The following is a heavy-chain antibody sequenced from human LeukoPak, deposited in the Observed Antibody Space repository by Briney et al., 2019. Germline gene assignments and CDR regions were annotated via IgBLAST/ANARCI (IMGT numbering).Heavy chain of an antibody. CDR3: AKGSGYDTDFDY. CDR1: GFTFSTYV. CDR2: ISGSGDNT. J-gene: IGHJ4*02. Sequence: GGSLRLSCATSGFTFSTYVMSWVRQDPGKGLEWVSGISGSGDNTYYADSVKGRFTISRDSSKNTLYLQMNSLRAEDTAVYYCAKGSGYDTDFDYWGQGTLVTVSS. V-gene: IGHV3-23*01. D-gene: IGHD3-9*01.